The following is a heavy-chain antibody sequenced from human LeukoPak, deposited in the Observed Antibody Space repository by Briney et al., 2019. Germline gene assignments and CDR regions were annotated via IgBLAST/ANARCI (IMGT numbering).Heavy chain of an antibody. D-gene: IGHD5-18*01. CDR2: ISYDGSNK. CDR1: GFTFSSYG. CDR3: AKRDTAMAPGGH. Sequence: GGSLRLSCAASGFTFSSYGMHWVRQAPGKGLEWVAVISYDGSNKYYADSVKGRFTISRDNSKNTLCLQMNSLRAEDTAVYYCAKRDTAMAPGGHWGQGTLVTVSS. V-gene: IGHV3-30*18. J-gene: IGHJ4*02.